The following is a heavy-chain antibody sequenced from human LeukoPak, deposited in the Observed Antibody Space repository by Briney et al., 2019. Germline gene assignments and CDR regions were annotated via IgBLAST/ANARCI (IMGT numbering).Heavy chain of an antibody. CDR2: INHSGST. J-gene: IGHJ4*02. CDR1: GGSFSGYY. D-gene: IGHD3-3*01. CDR3: ARLVDFWSGYYSFASDY. Sequence: SETLSLTCAVYGGSFSGYYWSWIRQPPGKGLEWIGEINHSGSTNYNPSLKSRVAISVDTSKNQFSLTLSSVTAADTAVYYCARLVDFWSGYYSFASDYWGQGTLVTVSS. V-gene: IGHV4-34*01.